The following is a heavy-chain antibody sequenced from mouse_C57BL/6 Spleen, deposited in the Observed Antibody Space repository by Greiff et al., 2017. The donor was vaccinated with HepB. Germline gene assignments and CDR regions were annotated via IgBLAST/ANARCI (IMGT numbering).Heavy chain of an antibody. Sequence: QVQLKESGPGLVQPSQSLSITCTVSGFSLTSYGVHWVRQSPGKGLEWLGVIWSGGSTAYNAAFISRLSNSKDNSKSKVFFKMNRRQADDTAIYYCARGGVTTPYWYFEVWGTGTTVTVSS. J-gene: IGHJ1*03. CDR1: GFSLTSYG. D-gene: IGHD2-5*01. CDR2: IWSGGST. V-gene: IGHV2-2*01. CDR3: ARGGVTTPYWYFEV.